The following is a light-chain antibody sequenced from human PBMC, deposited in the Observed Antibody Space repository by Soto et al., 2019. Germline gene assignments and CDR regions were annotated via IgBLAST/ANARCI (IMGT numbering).Light chain of an antibody. CDR3: QHYDNSFLT. J-gene: IGKJ4*01. CDR2: GAS. CDR1: QSVSSSY. Sequence: EIVLTQSPGTLSFSPWERATLSFSASQSVSSSYLAWYQQKPGQAPRLLIYGASTRATGIPDKFSGGGSGTDFSLTISRLEPEDFAVYYCQHYDNSFLTFGGGTKVDIK. V-gene: IGKV3-20*01.